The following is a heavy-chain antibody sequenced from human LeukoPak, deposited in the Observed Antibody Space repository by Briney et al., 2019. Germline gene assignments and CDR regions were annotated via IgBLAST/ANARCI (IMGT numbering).Heavy chain of an antibody. CDR2: IKSKTDGGTT. CDR3: ATDWH. V-gene: IGHV3-15*01. J-gene: IGHJ4*02. Sequence: PGGSLRLSCAASGFIFTNAWMSWVRQAPGKGLEWVGRIKSKTDGGTTDYAESVKGRFTILRDDSQNTVYLQMSSLKTEDTAVYYCATDWHWGQGTLVTVSS. CDR1: GFIFTNAW.